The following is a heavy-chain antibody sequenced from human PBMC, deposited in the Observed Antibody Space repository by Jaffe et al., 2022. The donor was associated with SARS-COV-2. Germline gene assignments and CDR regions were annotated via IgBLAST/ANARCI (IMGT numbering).Heavy chain of an antibody. CDR1: GGSISSGSYY. CDR2: IYTSGST. J-gene: IGHJ6*02. Sequence: QVQLQESGPGLVKPSQTLSLTCTVSGGSISSGSYYWSWIRQPAGKGLEWIGRIYTSGSTNYNPSLKSRVTISVDTSKNQFSLKLSSVTAADTAVYYCARARHTLPYYYYYYGMDVWGQGTTVTVSS. V-gene: IGHV4-61*02. D-gene: IGHD2-15*01. CDR3: ARARHTLPYYYYYYGMDV.